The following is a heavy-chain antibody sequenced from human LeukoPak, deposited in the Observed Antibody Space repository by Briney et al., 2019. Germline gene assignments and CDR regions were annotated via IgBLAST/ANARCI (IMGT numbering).Heavy chain of an antibody. J-gene: IGHJ4*02. CDR3: ARQYYDSTGYYYFDY. D-gene: IGHD3-22*01. CDR2: MYYSGST. Sequence: KPSETLSLTCTVSGDFITVSTYYWGWIRQPPGKGLEWIGSMYYSGSTYSNPSLRSRVTMSADTSKNQFSLNLKSVTAADTAVYYSARQYYDSTGYYYFDYWGQGTLVTVSS. V-gene: IGHV4-39*01. CDR1: GDFITVSTYY.